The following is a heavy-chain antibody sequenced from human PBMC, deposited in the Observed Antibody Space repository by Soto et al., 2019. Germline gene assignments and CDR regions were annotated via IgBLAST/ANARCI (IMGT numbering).Heavy chain of an antibody. D-gene: IGHD5-12*01. CDR3: VRDRGYTGYDLQY. CDR2: INSGSSTI. CDR1: EFPFSSYA. V-gene: IGHV3-48*02. J-gene: IGHJ4*02. Sequence: EVQLVESGGGLVQPGGSLRLSCAASEFPFSSYAMNWVRQAPGKGLEWVSYINSGSSTIYYADSAKGRFTISRDNAKNSLYLQMNSLRDEDTAVYFCVRDRGYTGYDLQYWGQGALVAVSS.